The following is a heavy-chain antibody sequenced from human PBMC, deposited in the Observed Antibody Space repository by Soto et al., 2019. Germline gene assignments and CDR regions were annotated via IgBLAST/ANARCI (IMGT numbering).Heavy chain of an antibody. J-gene: IGHJ4*02. V-gene: IGHV3-64*02. CDR1: GFTFSSYA. CDR2: ISSNGGST. Sequence: EVQLVESGEGLVQPGGSLRLSCAASGFTFSSYAMHWVRQAPGKGLEYVSAISSNGGSTYYADSVKGRFTISRDNSKNSLYLQLGSRKVEDMAVYYCARSQRSGSWERGSNYWGKRTLVTGSS. D-gene: IGHD3-22*01. CDR3: ARSQRSGSWERGSNY.